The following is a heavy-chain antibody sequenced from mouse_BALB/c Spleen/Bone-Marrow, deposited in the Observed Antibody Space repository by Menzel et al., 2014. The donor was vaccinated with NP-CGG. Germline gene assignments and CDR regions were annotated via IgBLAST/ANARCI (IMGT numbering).Heavy chain of an antibody. CDR1: GYTLSSYW. V-gene: IGHV1-9*01. J-gene: IGHJ3*01. D-gene: IGHD2-2*01. Sequence: VQVVESGPELMKPGASVKISCKATGYTLSSYWIEWVKQRPGHGLEWIGEILPGSGNTHYNENFKGKATLTADRSSSTAYMLLSSLTSDDSAVYFCARSRGYDVGPFAFWGQGTLVTVSA. CDR3: ARSRGYDVGPFAF. CDR2: ILPGSGNT.